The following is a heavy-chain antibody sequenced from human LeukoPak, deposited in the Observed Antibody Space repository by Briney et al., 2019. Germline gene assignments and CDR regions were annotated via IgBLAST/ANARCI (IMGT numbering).Heavy chain of an antibody. CDR1: GYTFTSYY. CDR3: GGGGVGATSGDY. CDR2: INPSGGST. V-gene: IGHV1-46*01. Sequence: ASVKVSCKASGYTFTSYYMHWVRQAPGQRLEWMGIINPSGGSTSYAQKFHGRVTITSDMSTSTVYMELNTLRSEDTAVYYCGGGGVGATSGDYWGQGTLVTVSS. J-gene: IGHJ4*02. D-gene: IGHD1-26*01.